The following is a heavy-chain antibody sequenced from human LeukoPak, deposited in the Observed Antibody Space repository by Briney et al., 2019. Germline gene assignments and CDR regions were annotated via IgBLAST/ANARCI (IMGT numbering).Heavy chain of an antibody. CDR3: ARDRAGYYGSGSRFDF. CDR1: GYIFTDYG. CDR2: ISAYNDNT. Sequence: ASVKVSCKASGYIFTDYGFSWVRQAPGQGLEWMGWISAYNDNTNYAQNLQGRVTMTTDTSTSTAYMELRSLRSDDTALYYCARDRAGYYGSGSRFDFWGQGTLVTVSS. J-gene: IGHJ4*02. V-gene: IGHV1-18*01. D-gene: IGHD3-10*01.